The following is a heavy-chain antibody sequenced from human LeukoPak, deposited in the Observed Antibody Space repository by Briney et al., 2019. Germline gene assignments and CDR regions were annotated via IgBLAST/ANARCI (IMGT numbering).Heavy chain of an antibody. CDR2: ISWDGGST. J-gene: IGHJ4*02. V-gene: IGHV3-43*01. CDR3: ARWGSGSYHYFDY. D-gene: IGHD3-10*01. CDR1: GFTFSSYA. Sequence: PGGSLRLSCAASGFTFSSYAMSWVRQAPGKGLEWVSLISWDGGSTYYADSVKGRFTISRDNSKNSLYLQRNSLRTEDTALYYCARWGSGSYHYFDYWGQGTLVTVSS.